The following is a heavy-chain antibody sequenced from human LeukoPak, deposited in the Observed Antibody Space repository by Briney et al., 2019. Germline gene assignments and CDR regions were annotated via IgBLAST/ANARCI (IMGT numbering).Heavy chain of an antibody. D-gene: IGHD7-27*01. CDR1: GFTFSTYA. V-gene: IGHV3-23*01. Sequence: GGSLRLSCAASGFTFSTYAMNWVRQAPGKGLEWVSTISGSGGSTFYADSVKGRFTISRDNSKHTLYLQMISLRAEDTAVYYCTKEVTGGGIYPTYYFDYWGQGTLVTVSS. CDR3: TKEVTGGGIYPTYYFDY. J-gene: IGHJ4*02. CDR2: ISGSGGST.